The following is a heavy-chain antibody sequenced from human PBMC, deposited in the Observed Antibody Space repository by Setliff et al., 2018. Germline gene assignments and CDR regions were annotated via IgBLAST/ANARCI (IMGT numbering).Heavy chain of an antibody. CDR2: ISSYNDVT. J-gene: IGHJ3*01. D-gene: IGHD2-15*01. Sequence: ASVKVSCKASGHIFNSYGISWVRQAPGKGLEWVGWISSYNDVTTYAQRFQGRVTLTKDTYTSAAYMELRSLRSDDSAVYYCAISTLSICSGGSCPNAFDVWGQGTMVT. CDR1: GHIFNSYG. CDR3: AISTLSICSGGSCPNAFDV. V-gene: IGHV1-18*01.